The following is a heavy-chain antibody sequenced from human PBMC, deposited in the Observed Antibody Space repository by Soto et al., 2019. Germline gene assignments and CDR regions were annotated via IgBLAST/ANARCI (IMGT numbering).Heavy chain of an antibody. CDR3: AAGGSGYYAN. D-gene: IGHD3-22*01. CDR1: GFTFSTYW. J-gene: IGHJ4*02. CDR2: IKTDGTYA. Sequence: EVQLVESGGDLVQPEGSLRLSCAASGFTFSTYWMHWVRQAPGKGLLWVSRIKTDGTYATYADSVKGRFTISRDNAKNTLYLQMNSLRVEDAAVYYCAAGGSGYYANWGQGTLVTVSS. V-gene: IGHV3-74*01.